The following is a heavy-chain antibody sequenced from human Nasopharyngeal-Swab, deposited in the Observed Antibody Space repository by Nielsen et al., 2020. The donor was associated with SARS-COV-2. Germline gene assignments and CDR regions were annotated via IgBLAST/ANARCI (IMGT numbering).Heavy chain of an antibody. CDR3: ARSRARIQYDFWSGYCYYGMDV. Sequence: WVGQAPGQGLEWLGGIIPIFGTANYAQKFQGRVTITADESTSTAYMELSSLRSEDTAVYYCARSRARIQYDFWSGYCYYGMDVWGQGTTVTVSS. D-gene: IGHD3-3*01. CDR2: IIPIFGTA. J-gene: IGHJ6*02. V-gene: IGHV1-69*01.